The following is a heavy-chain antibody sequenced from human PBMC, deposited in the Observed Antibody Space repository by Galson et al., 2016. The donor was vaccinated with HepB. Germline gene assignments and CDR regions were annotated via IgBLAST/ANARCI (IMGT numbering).Heavy chain of an antibody. CDR3: ARRGVAHSFYY. Sequence: QSGAEVKKPGESLRISCKGSGYFFTNYWIGWVRQMPGKGLEWMGIIYPRDSDTRYSPSFQGQVTISADKSISTAYLQWSSLKASDTAIYYCARRGVAHSFYYWGQGTLVTVSS. CDR2: IYPRDSDT. J-gene: IGHJ4*02. CDR1: GYFFTNYW. D-gene: IGHD5-12*01. V-gene: IGHV5-51*01.